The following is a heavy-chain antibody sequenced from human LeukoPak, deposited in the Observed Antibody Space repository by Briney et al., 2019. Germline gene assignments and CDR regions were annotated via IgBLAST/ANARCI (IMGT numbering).Heavy chain of an antibody. CDR2: LSSSGSS. D-gene: IGHD3-22*01. CDR3: ARHRLYYDRSGFSPGVWFDP. Sequence: SETLSLTCTVSGGSISSYTYYWGWIRQSPGKGLEWPGTLSSSGSSYYNPSLKGRVTISVDTSKNQFSLKLTSVTAADTAIYYCARHRLYYDRSGFSPGVWFDPWGQGALVTVSS. CDR1: GGSISSYTYY. V-gene: IGHV4-39*01. J-gene: IGHJ5*02.